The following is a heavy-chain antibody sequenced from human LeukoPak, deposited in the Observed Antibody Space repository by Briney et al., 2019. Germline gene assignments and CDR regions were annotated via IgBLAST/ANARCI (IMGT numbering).Heavy chain of an antibody. CDR3: ARDGGGSPDY. CDR2: IRDNGVTT. V-gene: IGHV3-64*01. D-gene: IGHD3-16*01. J-gene: IGHJ4*02. Sequence: GGSLRLSCAASGFTFSNYAMHWIRQAPGKGLEYVAAIRDNGVTTYYATSMKGRITISRDNSKNTVYLQMGSLRVEDMAVYYCARDGGGSPDYWGQGSLVTVSS. CDR1: GFTFSNYA.